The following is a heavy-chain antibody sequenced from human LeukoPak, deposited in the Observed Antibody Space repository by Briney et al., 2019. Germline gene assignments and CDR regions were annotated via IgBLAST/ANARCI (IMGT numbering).Heavy chain of an antibody. CDR2: IYYSGST. V-gene: IGHV4-59*01. CDR1: GGSINSYY. CDR3: ARTDNYYQYYAMDV. J-gene: IGHJ6*02. Sequence: SETLSLTCTVSGGSINSYYWNWIRQPPGKGLEWIGYIYYSGSTIYNPSLKSRVSISIDASKNQFSLKLSSVTAADTAVYYCARTDNYYQYYAMDVWGQGTTVTVCS.